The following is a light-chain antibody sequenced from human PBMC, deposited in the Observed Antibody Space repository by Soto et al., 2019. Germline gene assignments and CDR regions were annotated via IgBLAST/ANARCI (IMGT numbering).Light chain of an antibody. CDR3: QESYTGPAVS. CDR2: ATS. Sequence: DIQMTQSPSSLSASLGDRVTITCRASQNIDNYLNWYQHKPGKAPKLLIYATSTLQSGVPSRFSGSGSGTEFTLTISSLQPADFATYFCQESYTGPAVSFGGGTKVDIK. V-gene: IGKV1-39*01. J-gene: IGKJ4*01. CDR1: QNIDNY.